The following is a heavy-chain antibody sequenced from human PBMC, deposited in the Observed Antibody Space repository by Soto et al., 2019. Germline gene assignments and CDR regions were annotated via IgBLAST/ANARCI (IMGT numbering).Heavy chain of an antibody. V-gene: IGHV3-64*01. J-gene: IGHJ4*02. D-gene: IGHD3-9*01. CDR2: ISSNGGST. CDR3: ARSGYDILTGYQILYYFDY. CDR1: GFTFSSYA. Sequence: GGSLRLSCAASGFTFSSYAMHWVRQAPGKGLEYVSAISSNGGSTYYANSVKGRFTISRDNSKNTLYLQMGSLRAEDMAVYYCARSGYDILTGYQILYYFDYWGQGTLVTVSS.